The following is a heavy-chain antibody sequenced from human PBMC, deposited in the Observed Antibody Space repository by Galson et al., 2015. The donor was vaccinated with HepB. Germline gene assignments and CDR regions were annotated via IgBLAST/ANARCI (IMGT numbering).Heavy chain of an antibody. J-gene: IGHJ4*02. CDR2: INPNSGGT. Sequence: SVTVSCKASGSTFTGYYMHWVRQAPGQGLEWMGWINPNSGGTNYAQKFQGRVTMTRDTSISTAYMELSRLRSDDTAVYYCARVYYSNYDPYFDYWGQGTLVTVSS. CDR3: ARVYYSNYDPYFDY. CDR1: GSTFTGYY. V-gene: IGHV1-2*02. D-gene: IGHD4-11*01.